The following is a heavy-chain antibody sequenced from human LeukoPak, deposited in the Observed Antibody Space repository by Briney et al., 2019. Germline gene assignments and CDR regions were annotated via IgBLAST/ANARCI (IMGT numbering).Heavy chain of an antibody. CDR3: ATDSHCAFDF. Sequence: TGGSLRLSCAAFGFIFSNYPMNWVRQAPGKGLEWVSNVRPGDSARSYADSVRGRFTIPRDDAKNSLYLQMNSLRDEDTAVYYCATDSHCAFDFWGLGTLVTVSS. J-gene: IGHJ4*02. CDR2: VRPGDSAR. V-gene: IGHV3-48*02. D-gene: IGHD2-21*02. CDR1: GFIFSNYP.